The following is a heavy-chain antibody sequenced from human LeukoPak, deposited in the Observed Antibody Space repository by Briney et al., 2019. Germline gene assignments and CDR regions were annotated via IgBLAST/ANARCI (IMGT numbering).Heavy chain of an antibody. CDR2: LSPSGGIT. J-gene: IGHJ4*02. V-gene: IGHV3-23*01. Sequence: GGSLRLSCAASGFTFSTYAMSWVRQAPRKGLEWVSALSPSGGITYYEDSVKGRFTISRDNSKNTLYLQMNSLSAEDTAVYYCAKGVNYFVLEYWGQGTLVTISS. D-gene: IGHD3-10*02. CDR1: GFTFSTYA. CDR3: AKGVNYFVLEY.